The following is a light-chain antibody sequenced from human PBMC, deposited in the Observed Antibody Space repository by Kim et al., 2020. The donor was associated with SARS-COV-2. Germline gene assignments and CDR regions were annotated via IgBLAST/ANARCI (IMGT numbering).Light chain of an antibody. J-gene: IGKJ2*01. Sequence: DIQMTQSPSSLSASVGDRVTITCRASQSIDTYLSWYQQQPGKAPKLLIYAASRLQSVVPSRFSGSGSGTDFTLTISGLQPEDLATYYCQQTYSTPLTFGQGTKLEI. V-gene: IGKV1-39*01. CDR1: QSIDTY. CDR2: AAS. CDR3: QQTYSTPLT.